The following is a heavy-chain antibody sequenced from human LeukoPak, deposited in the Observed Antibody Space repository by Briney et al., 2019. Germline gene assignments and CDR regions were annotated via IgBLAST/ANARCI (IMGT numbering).Heavy chain of an antibody. Sequence: SETLSLTCTVSGGSISSYYWSWIRQPPGKGLEWIGYIYYSGSTNYNPSLKSRVTISVDTSKNQFSLKLSSVTAADTAVYYCASFLGYCSGGSYYSGAFDIWGQGTMVTVSS. CDR3: ASFLGYCSGGSYYSGAFDI. D-gene: IGHD2-15*01. J-gene: IGHJ3*02. CDR1: GGSISSYY. CDR2: IYYSGST. V-gene: IGHV4-59*01.